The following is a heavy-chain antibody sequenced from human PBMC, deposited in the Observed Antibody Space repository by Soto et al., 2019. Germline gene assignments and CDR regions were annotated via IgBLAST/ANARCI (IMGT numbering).Heavy chain of an antibody. V-gene: IGHV3-9*01. D-gene: IGHD2-21*02. CDR1: GFTFDDYA. CDR2: ISWNSGSI. Sequence: GGSLRLSCAASGFTFDDYAMHWVRQAPGKGLEWVSGISWNSGSIGYADSVKGRFTISRDNAKNSLYLQMNSLRAEDTALYYCARGDRGAFDLWGQGTMVTVSS. J-gene: IGHJ3*01. CDR3: ARGDRGAFDL.